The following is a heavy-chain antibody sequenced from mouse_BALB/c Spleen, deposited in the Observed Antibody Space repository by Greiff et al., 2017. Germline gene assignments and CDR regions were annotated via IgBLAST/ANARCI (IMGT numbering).Heavy chain of an antibody. D-gene: IGHD1-2*01. CDR3: ARPDYGYDYAMDY. V-gene: IGHV1-87*01. Sequence: QVQLKESGAELARPGASVKLSCKASGYTFTSYWMQWVKQRPGQGLEWIGAIYPGDGDTRYTQKFKGKATLTADKSSSTAYMQLSSLASEDSAVYYCARPDYGYDYAMDYWGQGTSVTVSS. CDR1: GYTFTSYW. J-gene: IGHJ4*01. CDR2: IYPGDGDT.